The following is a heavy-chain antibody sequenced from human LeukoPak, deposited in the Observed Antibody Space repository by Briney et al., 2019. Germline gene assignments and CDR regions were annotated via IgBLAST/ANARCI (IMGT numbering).Heavy chain of an antibody. D-gene: IGHD2/OR15-2a*01. CDR1: GGSFSGYY. V-gene: IGHV4-34*01. CDR3: ARGFYGHDY. J-gene: IGHJ4*02. CDR2: INHSGST. Sequence: PSETLSLTCAVYGGSFSGYYWSWIRQPPGKGLEWIGEINHSGSTNSNPSLKSRVTISVDASKNQFSLKLSSVTAADTAVYYCARGFYGHDYWGQGTLVTVSS.